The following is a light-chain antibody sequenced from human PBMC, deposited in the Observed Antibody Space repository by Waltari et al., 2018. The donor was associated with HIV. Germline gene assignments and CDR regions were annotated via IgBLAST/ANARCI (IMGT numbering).Light chain of an antibody. CDR2: DAS. CDR1: EDVSTY. Sequence: EIVLTQSPATLYLSPGDRATLSCRASEDVSTYLAWYQQRSGQSPRLLIYDASVRATGVPARFSGSGSGTDFTLTISSLDPEDFAVYYCQQYNDWPRTFGQGTKVEIK. J-gene: IGKJ1*01. V-gene: IGKV3-11*01. CDR3: QQYNDWPRT.